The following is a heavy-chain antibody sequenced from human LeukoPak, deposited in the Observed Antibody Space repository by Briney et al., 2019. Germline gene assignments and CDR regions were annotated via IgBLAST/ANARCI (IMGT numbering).Heavy chain of an antibody. CDR1: GFTFSSYD. V-gene: IGHV3-53*01. CDR2: IYSGGST. D-gene: IGHD1-26*01. Sequence: GGSLRLSCAASGFTFSSYDMSWVRQAPGKGLEWVSIIYSGGSTFYADSVKGRFTISRDNSKNTLYLQMNSLRAEDTAVYYCARGGSYLSAFDIWGQGTMVTVSS. CDR3: ARGGSYLSAFDI. J-gene: IGHJ3*02.